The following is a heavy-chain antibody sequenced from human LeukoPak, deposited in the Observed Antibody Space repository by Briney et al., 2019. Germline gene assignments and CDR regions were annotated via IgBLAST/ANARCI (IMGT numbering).Heavy chain of an antibody. V-gene: IGHV3-23*01. CDR3: AKMYYYDSSGYYPFDY. Sequence: PGGSLRLSCAASGFTFDDYAMSWVRQAPGKGLEWVSAISGSGGSTYYADSVKGRFTISRDNSKNTLYLQMNSLRAEDTAVYYCAKMYYYDSSGYYPFDYWGQGTLVTVSS. CDR2: ISGSGGST. J-gene: IGHJ4*02. D-gene: IGHD3-22*01. CDR1: GFTFDDYA.